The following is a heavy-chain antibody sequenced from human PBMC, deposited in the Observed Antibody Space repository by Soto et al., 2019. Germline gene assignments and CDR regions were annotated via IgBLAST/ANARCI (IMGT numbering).Heavy chain of an antibody. J-gene: IGHJ6*02. CDR2: IYYSGST. CDR3: ASGYDILTGFPSGDYYGMDV. Sequence: PSETLSLTCTVSGGSIGSSSYYWGWIRQPPGKGLEWIGSIYYSGSTYYNPSLKSRVTISVDTSKNQFSLKLSSVTAADTAVYYCASGYDILTGFPSGDYYGMDVWGQGTTVTVSS. CDR1: GGSIGSSSYY. V-gene: IGHV4-39*01. D-gene: IGHD3-9*01.